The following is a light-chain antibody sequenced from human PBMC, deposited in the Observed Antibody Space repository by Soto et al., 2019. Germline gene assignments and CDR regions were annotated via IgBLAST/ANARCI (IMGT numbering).Light chain of an antibody. Sequence: AIRMTQSPSSFSASTGDRVTITCRASQGISSYLAWYQQKPGKAPKLLIYAASTLQSGVPSRFSGSGSGTDFTLTISCLQSEDFATYYCQQYYSYPLGFGQGTNVEIK. CDR1: QGISSY. J-gene: IGKJ1*01. V-gene: IGKV1-8*01. CDR3: QQYYSYPLG. CDR2: AAS.